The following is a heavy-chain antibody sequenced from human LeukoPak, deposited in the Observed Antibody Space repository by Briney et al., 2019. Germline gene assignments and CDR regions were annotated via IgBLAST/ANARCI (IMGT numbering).Heavy chain of an antibody. CDR1: GGTFSSYA. CDR2: IIPILGIA. D-gene: IGHD6-19*01. V-gene: IGHV1-69*04. Sequence: ASVKVSCKASGGTFSSYAISWVRQAPGQGLEWMGRIIPILGIANYAQKFQGRVTITADKSTSTAYMELSSLRSEDAAVYYCAREEKRLNYWGQGTLVTVSS. CDR3: AREEKRLNY. J-gene: IGHJ4*02.